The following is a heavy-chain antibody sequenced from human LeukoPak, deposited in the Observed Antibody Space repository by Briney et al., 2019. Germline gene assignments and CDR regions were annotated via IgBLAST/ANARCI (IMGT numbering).Heavy chain of an antibody. CDR2: IYYSGST. V-gene: IGHV4-59*01. D-gene: IGHD1-14*01. Sequence: SETLSLTCTVSGGSISSYYWSWIRQPPGKGLEWIGYIYYSGSTNYNPSLKSRVTISVDTSKNQFSLKLSSVTAADTAVYYCARESPRKYYFDYWGQGTLVTVSS. CDR3: ARESPRKYYFDY. CDR1: GGSISSYY. J-gene: IGHJ4*02.